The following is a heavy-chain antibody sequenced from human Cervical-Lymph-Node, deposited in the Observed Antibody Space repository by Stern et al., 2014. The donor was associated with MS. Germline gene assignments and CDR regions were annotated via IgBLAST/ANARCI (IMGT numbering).Heavy chain of an antibody. Sequence: VQLVESGGGVVQPGRSLRLSCAASGFSFSRYAMHWVRQAPGKGLEWVALIWYDGSNPYYAGSLTGRFTISRDNFKNTLYQQMNSLRAEDTAVYYCASAYSSSHYYFDYWGQGTLVTVSS. D-gene: IGHD6-13*01. CDR3: ASAYSSSHYYFDY. CDR2: IWYDGSNP. V-gene: IGHV3-33*01. CDR1: GFSFSRYA. J-gene: IGHJ4*02.